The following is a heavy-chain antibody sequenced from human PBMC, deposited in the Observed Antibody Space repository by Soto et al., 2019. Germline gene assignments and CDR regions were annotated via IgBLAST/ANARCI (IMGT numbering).Heavy chain of an antibody. V-gene: IGHV1-69*13. CDR3: ARDSGRHDFGLNDY. J-gene: IGHJ4*02. D-gene: IGHD1-26*01. Sequence: VASVKVSCKASGGTFSSYAISWVRQAPGQGLEWMGGIIPIFGTANYAQKFQGRVTITADESTSTAYMELSSLRSEDTAVYYCARDSGRHDFGLNDYWGQGTLVTVSS. CDR1: GGTFSSYA. CDR2: IIPIFGTA.